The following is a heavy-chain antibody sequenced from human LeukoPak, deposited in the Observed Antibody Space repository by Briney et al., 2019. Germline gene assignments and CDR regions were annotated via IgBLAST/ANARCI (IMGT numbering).Heavy chain of an antibody. D-gene: IGHD1-1*01. J-gene: IGHJ5*02. CDR2: ISYSGST. CDR1: GGSISSYY. V-gene: IGHV4-59*01. Sequence: SETLSLTCTVSGGSISSYYWSWIRQPPGKGLEWIGYISYSGSTNFNPSLKSRVTISADTSKNQFSLKLSSVTAADTAVYYCAREGTAGTNLNWFDPWGQGTLVTVSS. CDR3: AREGTAGTNLNWFDP.